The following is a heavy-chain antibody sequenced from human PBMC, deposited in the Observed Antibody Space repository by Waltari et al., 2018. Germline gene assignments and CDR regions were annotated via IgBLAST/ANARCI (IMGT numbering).Heavy chain of an antibody. J-gene: IGHJ6*03. CDR1: GGSISSGSYY. CDR3: ARGGYSSGWYPGDYYYYMDV. D-gene: IGHD6-19*01. V-gene: IGHV4-61*02. CDR2: NYTSGST. Sequence: QVQLQESGPGLVKPSQTLSLTCTVSGGSISSGSYYWSWIRQPAGKGLEWIGRNYTSGSTNDNPSLKSRVTISVDTSKNQFSLKLSSVTAADTAVYYCARGGYSSGWYPGDYYYYMDVWGKGTTVTVSS.